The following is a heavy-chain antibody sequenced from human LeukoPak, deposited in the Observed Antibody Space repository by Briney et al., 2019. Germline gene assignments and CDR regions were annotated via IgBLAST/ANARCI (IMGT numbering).Heavy chain of an antibody. V-gene: IGHV4-34*01. J-gene: IGHJ4*02. CDR1: GGSFSGYY. CDR2: INHSGST. CDR3: ARKDPGYSGYSDFDY. D-gene: IGHD5-12*01. Sequence: PSETLSLTCAVYGGSFSGYYWSWIRQPPGKGLEWIGEINHSGSTNYNPSLKSRVTISLDTSKNQFSLKLSSVTAADTAVYYCARKDPGYSGYSDFDYWGQGTLVTVSS.